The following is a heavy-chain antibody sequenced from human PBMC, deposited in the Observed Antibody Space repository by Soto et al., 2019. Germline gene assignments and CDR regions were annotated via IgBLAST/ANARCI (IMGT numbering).Heavy chain of an antibody. CDR3: ARISTYNYYGIDV. CDR2: IYTSEST. CDR1: GGSISGYY. D-gene: IGHD2-2*01. V-gene: IGHV4-4*07. J-gene: IGHJ6*02. Sequence: QVQLQESGPGLVKPSETLSLTCSVSGGSISGYYWSCIRQPAGKGLEWIGRIYTSESTNYNPSLKSRVTMSVDTSKNQFSLKLNSVTAADTAVYYCARISTYNYYGIDVWGQGTTVTVSS.